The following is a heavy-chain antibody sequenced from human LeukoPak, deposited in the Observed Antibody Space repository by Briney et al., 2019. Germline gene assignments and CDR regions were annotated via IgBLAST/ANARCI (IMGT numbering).Heavy chain of an antibody. CDR1: DYTFTSYG. V-gene: IGHV1-18*01. D-gene: IGHD2-2*02. CDR3: ARVYCSSTSCYSWFDP. CDR2: ISAYNGNT. Sequence: ASVKVSCKASDYTFTSYGISWVRQAPGQGLEWMGWISAYNGNTNYAQKLQGRVTMTTDTSTSTAYMELRSLRSDDTAVYYCARVYCSSTSCYSWFDPWGQGTLVTVSS. J-gene: IGHJ5*02.